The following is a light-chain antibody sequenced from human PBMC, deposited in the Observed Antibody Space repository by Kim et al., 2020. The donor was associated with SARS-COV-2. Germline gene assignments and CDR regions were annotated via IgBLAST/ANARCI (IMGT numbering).Light chain of an antibody. CDR3: SSYTGTRTLV. CDR1: SSDVGGYNY. Sequence: QSVLTQPASVSGSPGQSITFSCTGTSSDVGGYNYVSWYQQHPGKAPKLMIYDVSRRPSGVSNRFSGSKSGNTASLTISGLQAEDEADYYCSSYTGTRTLVFGGGTQLTVL. V-gene: IGLV2-14*03. CDR2: DVS. J-gene: IGLJ3*02.